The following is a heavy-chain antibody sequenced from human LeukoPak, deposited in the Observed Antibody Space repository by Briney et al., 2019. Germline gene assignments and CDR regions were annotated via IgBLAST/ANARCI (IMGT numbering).Heavy chain of an antibody. V-gene: IGHV4-4*09. CDR3: ASVTSGCFDP. CDR2: IYTSGST. Sequence: SETLSLTCTVSGGSISSYYWSWIRQPPGKGLEWIGYIYTSGSTNYNPSLKSRVTISVDTSKNQFSLKLSSVTAADTAVYYCASVTSGCFDPWGQETWSPSPQ. D-gene: IGHD6-19*01. J-gene: IGHJ5*02. CDR1: GGSISSYY.